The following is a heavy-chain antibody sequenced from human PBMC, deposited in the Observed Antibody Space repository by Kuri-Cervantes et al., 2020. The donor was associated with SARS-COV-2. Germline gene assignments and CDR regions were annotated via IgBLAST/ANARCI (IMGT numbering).Heavy chain of an antibody. CDR2: ISGSGGST. Sequence: GGSLRLSCAASGFTFSSYAMSWVRQAPGKGLEWVSAISGSGGSTYYADSVKGRFTISRDNSKNTLYLQMNSLRAEDTAVYYCAIGRYYDFWSGYYTDAFDIWGQGTMVTVSS. J-gene: IGHJ3*02. V-gene: IGHV3-23*01. D-gene: IGHD3-3*01. CDR3: AIGRYYDFWSGYYTDAFDI. CDR1: GFTFSSYA.